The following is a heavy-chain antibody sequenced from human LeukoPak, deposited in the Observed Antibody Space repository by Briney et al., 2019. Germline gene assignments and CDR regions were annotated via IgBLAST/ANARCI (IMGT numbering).Heavy chain of an antibody. V-gene: IGHV3-7*01. D-gene: IGHD1-1*01. J-gene: IGHJ3*02. CDR2: IKVDGSET. Sequence: PGGSLRLSCAASGFTFSSYWMTWLRQAPGKGLEWVSNIKVDGSETYYVDSVKGRFTISRDNARNSLYLQMSSLRAEDTAVYYCARHLDWAFDIWGQGTMVTVSS. CDR1: GFTFSSYW. CDR3: ARHLDWAFDI.